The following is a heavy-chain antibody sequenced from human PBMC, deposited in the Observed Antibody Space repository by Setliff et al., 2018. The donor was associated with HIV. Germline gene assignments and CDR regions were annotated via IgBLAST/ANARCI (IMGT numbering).Heavy chain of an antibody. CDR1: GGTFNNYG. J-gene: IGHJ3*01. Sequence: SVKVSCKASGGTFNNYGISWLRQAPGQGPEWMGGIVPIFGTTNYAQKFKGRVTITADDSTSTAYLELSSLRSDDTAVYYCARAPHEGLLWFGGGGFDLWGQGTMVTVSS. CDR2: IVPIFGTT. CDR3: ARAPHEGLLWFGGGGFDL. V-gene: IGHV1-69*13. D-gene: IGHD3-10*01.